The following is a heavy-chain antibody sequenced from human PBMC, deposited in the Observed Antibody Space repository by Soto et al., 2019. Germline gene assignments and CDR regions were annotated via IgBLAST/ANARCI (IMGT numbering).Heavy chain of an antibody. CDR3: ARDTAAGRSNNWFDP. CDR2: IWYDGSNK. V-gene: IGHV3-33*01. J-gene: IGHJ5*02. CDR1: GFTFSSYG. D-gene: IGHD6-13*01. Sequence: GGSLRLSCAASGFTFSSYGMHWVRQAPGKGLEWVAVIWYDGSNKYYADSVKGRFTISRDNSKNTLYLQMNSLRAEDTAVYYCARDTAAGRSNNWFDPWGQGTLVTVSS.